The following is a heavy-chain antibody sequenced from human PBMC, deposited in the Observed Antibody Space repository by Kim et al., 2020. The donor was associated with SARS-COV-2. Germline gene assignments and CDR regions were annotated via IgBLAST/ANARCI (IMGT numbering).Heavy chain of an antibody. D-gene: IGHD2-2*01. CDR3: AKSLPGRNWYFDL. V-gene: IGHV1-2*02. Sequence: YAQKFQGRVTMTRDTSISTAYMELSRLRSDDTAVYYCAKSLPGRNWYFDLWGRGTLVTVSS. J-gene: IGHJ2*01.